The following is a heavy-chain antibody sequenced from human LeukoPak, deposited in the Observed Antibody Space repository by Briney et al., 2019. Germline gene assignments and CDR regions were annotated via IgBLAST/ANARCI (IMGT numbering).Heavy chain of an antibody. CDR1: GFTFSNYW. CDR3: ARNNYYARDY. D-gene: IGHD1-26*01. V-gene: IGHV3-7*01. CDR2: VVQDGSDK. Sequence: GGSLRLSCAASGFTFSNYWMSWVRQAPGKGREWVANVVQDGSDKYYVDSVKGRFTISRDNDKNSLYLQMNSLRAEDTAVYYCARNNYYARDYWGQGTLVTVSS. J-gene: IGHJ4*02.